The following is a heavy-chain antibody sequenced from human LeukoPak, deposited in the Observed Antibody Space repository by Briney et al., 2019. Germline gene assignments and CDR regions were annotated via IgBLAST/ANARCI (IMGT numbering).Heavy chain of an antibody. CDR1: GFTFSSYS. J-gene: IGHJ4*02. V-gene: IGHV3-48*02. Sequence: GGSLRLSCAASGFTFSSYSMNWVRQAPGKGLEWVSHITASGTAMFYAGSVKGRFTISRDNAKNSLYLQMNSLRDEDTAVYYCAKDLTVWDILTGYYNIFDYWGQGTLVTVSS. CDR3: AKDLTVWDILTGYYNIFDY. D-gene: IGHD3-9*01. CDR2: ITASGTAM.